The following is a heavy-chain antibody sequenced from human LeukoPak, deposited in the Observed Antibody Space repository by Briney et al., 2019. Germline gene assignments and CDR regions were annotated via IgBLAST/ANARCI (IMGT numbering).Heavy chain of an antibody. V-gene: IGHV4-4*07. CDR3: ARDRGSSGWDFDY. J-gene: IGHJ4*02. Sequence: SETLSLTWTVSGGSISRYYGSWIRQPAGKGLEWIGRIYTSGSSNYNPSLKRRVTISVDTSKNQFSLKLSSVTAADTAVYYCARDRGSSGWDFDYWGQGTLVTLPS. D-gene: IGHD6-19*01. CDR2: IYTSGSS. CDR1: GGSISRYY.